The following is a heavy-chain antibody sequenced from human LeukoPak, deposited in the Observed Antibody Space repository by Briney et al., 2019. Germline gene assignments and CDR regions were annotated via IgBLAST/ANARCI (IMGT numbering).Heavy chain of an antibody. J-gene: IGHJ5*02. D-gene: IGHD3-10*01. CDR1: GGSISSYY. CDR3: ARDSGTTGEVKFDP. V-gene: IGHV4-4*07. CDR2: IYTSGTI. Sequence: SETLSLTCTVPGGSISSYYWSWIRQPAGTALEWIGRIYTSGTITYNPSLKSRVTMSVDTSKNQLSLKLSSVTAADTAVYYCARDSGTTGEVKFDPWGQGTLVTVSS.